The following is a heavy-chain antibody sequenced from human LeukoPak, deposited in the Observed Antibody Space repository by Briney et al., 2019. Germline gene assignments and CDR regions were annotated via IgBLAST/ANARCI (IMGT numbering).Heavy chain of an antibody. CDR1: GFSFSNYR. J-gene: IGHJ4*02. D-gene: IGHD1/OR15-1a*01. Sequence: GGSLRLSCAASGFSFSNYRMNWVRQAPGRGLEWAAVVSFDGNTTFYSDSVKGRFAISRDNSKNTLYLEMNSLRPEDTAVYYCARFRAATTRFDYWGQGTLVTVSS. CDR3: ARFRAATTRFDY. CDR2: VSFDGNTT. V-gene: IGHV3-30*09.